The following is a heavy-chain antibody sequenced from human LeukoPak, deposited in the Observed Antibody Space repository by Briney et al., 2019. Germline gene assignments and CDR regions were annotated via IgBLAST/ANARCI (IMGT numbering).Heavy chain of an antibody. CDR2: SDPYGGS. V-gene: IGHV4-34*01. J-gene: IGHJ6*03. CDR1: GGSFSGYH. D-gene: IGHD3-10*01. CDR3: ARHVSGRWFGDDYPYYADV. Sequence: SETLSLTCAVYGGSFSGYHWSWIRQTPGKGLECIGESDPYGGSNYNPSLKSRLTISVDTSKNQFSLKLNSVTAADTALYYCARHVSGRWFGDDYPYYADVWGKGTTVTISS.